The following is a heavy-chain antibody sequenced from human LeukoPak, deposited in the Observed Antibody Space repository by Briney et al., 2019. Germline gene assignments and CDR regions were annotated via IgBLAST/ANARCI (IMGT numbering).Heavy chain of an antibody. V-gene: IGHV1-69*05. CDR3: ARGSSRGELYGIEWFDP. CDR1: GGTFSSYA. J-gene: IGHJ5*02. CDR2: IIPIFGTA. D-gene: IGHD3-9*01. Sequence: ASVKVSCKASGGTFSSYAISWVRQAPGQGLEWMGRIIPIFGTANYAQKFQGRVTITTDESTSTAYMELSSLRSEDTAVYYCARGSSRGELYGIEWFDPWGQGTLVTVSS.